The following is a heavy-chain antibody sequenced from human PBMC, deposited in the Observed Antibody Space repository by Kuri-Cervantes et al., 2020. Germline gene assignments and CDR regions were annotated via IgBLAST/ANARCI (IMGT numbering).Heavy chain of an antibody. Sequence: GESLKISCAASGFTFSDYYMSWIRQAPGKGLEWVSYISSSSSTIYYADSVKGRFTISRDNAKNSLYLQMNSLRDEDTAVYYCARDQLRLLWFGEPSVPRYGMDVWGQGTTVTVSS. CDR2: ISSSSSTI. J-gene: IGHJ6*02. CDR3: ARDQLRLLWFGEPSVPRYGMDV. CDR1: GFTFSDYY. V-gene: IGHV3-11*04. D-gene: IGHD3-10*01.